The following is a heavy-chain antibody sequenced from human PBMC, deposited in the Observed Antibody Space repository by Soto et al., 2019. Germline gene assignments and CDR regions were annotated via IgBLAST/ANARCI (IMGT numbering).Heavy chain of an antibody. Sequence: PSETLSLTCAVSGGSISSSNWWSWVRQPPGKGLEWNGEIYHNGSTNYNPSLKSRVTISVDKSKNQFSLKLSSVTAADTAVYYCARVQLLYYYDSSVLLGTFDIWGQGTMVT. CDR2: IYHNGST. D-gene: IGHD3-22*01. CDR3: ARVQLLYYYDSSVLLGTFDI. CDR1: GGSISSSNW. V-gene: IGHV4-4*02. J-gene: IGHJ3*02.